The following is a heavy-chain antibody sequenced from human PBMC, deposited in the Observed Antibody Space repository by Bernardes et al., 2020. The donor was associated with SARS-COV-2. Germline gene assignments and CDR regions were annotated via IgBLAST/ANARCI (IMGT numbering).Heavy chain of an antibody. J-gene: IGHJ4*02. Sequence: GGSLRLSCAASGFTFSSSCMHWVRQAPGKGLEWVAVITSDGSSTYYADSVKGRFTISRDNSKNTLYLQMNSLRAEDTAVYYCASPRGYYDFWSSPFDYWGQGTLVTVSS. D-gene: IGHD3-3*01. CDR2: ITSDGSST. CDR3: ASPRGYYDFWSSPFDY. V-gene: IGHV3-30*03. CDR1: GFTFSSSC.